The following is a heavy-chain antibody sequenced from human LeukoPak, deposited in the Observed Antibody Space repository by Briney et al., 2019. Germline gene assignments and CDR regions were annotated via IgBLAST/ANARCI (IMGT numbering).Heavy chain of an antibody. CDR2: INHSGST. CDR3: AREWVVIGYFDY. J-gene: IGHJ4*02. V-gene: IGHV4-34*01. Sequence: KPSETLSLTCAVYGGSFSGYYWSWIRQPPGKGLEWIGEINHSGSTNYNPSLKSRVTISVDTSKNQFSLKLSSVTAADTAVYYCAREWVVIGYFDYCGQGTLVTVSS. CDR1: GGSFSGYY. D-gene: IGHD2-21*01.